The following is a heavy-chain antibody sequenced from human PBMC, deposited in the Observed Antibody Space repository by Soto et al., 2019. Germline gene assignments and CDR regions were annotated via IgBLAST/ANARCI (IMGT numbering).Heavy chain of an antibody. CDR2: ISGSGGST. Sequence: EGSLRLSCAASGFTFSSYAMSWVRQAPGKGLEWVSAISGSGGSTYYADSVKGRFTISRDNSKNTLYLQMNSLRAEDTAVYYCAKDRHYYDSSGYYYVPLYFDYWGQGTLVTVSS. J-gene: IGHJ4*02. V-gene: IGHV3-23*01. D-gene: IGHD3-22*01. CDR3: AKDRHYYDSSGYYYVPLYFDY. CDR1: GFTFSSYA.